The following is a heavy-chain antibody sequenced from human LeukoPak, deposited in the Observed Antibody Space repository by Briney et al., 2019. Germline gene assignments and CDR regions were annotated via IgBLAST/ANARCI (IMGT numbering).Heavy chain of an antibody. CDR3: AREESLTIFGVVTGGYNWFDP. Sequence: SETLSLTCTVSGGSISSGDYYWSWIRQPPGKGLEWIGYIYYSGSTYYNPSLKSRVTISVDTSKNQFSLKLSSVTAADTAVYYCAREESLTIFGVVTGGYNWFDPWGQGTLVTVSS. J-gene: IGHJ5*02. V-gene: IGHV4-30-4*01. D-gene: IGHD3-3*01. CDR1: GGSISSGDYY. CDR2: IYYSGST.